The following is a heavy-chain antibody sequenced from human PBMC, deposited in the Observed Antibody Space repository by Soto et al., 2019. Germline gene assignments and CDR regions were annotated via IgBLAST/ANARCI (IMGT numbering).Heavy chain of an antibody. CDR2: ITYNGDNT. CDR3: ARYIRGPTVFYFDF. V-gene: IGHV3-23*01. Sequence: GGSLRLSCAASGFTFSSYAMTWVRQAPGKGLDWVSVITYNGDNTYYADSVKGRLTISRDNSKDTVDLQMNSLRAEDTAIYYCARYIRGPTVFYFDFWGPGVLVTVSS. D-gene: IGHD5-18*01. J-gene: IGHJ4*02. CDR1: GFTFSSYA.